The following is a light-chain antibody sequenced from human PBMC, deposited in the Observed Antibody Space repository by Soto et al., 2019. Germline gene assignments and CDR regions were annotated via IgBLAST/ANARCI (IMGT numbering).Light chain of an antibody. CDR3: PQYGRSPRT. Sequence: EVVFTQSPGTLSLSPGERATLSGRASQSVSSVYLAWYQQRPGQAPSLLMYGASSRATGTPERFSGSGSGTDFTLTISRLEPEDYAVYYCPQYGRSPRTFGHVTKVEIX. CDR1: QSVSSVY. V-gene: IGKV3-20*01. CDR2: GAS. J-gene: IGKJ1*01.